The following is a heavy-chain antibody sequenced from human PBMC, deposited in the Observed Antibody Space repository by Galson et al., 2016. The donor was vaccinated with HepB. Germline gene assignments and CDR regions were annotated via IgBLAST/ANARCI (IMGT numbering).Heavy chain of an antibody. CDR3: ANQHTTGWYSCLTH. J-gene: IGHJ4*02. CDR2: ISDSGSGT. CDR1: GFSFGNYA. D-gene: IGHD6-19*01. V-gene: IGHV3-23*01. Sequence: SLRLSCAASGFSFGNYAMNWVRQSPGKGLEWVSVISDSGSGTDYVDSVKGRFTVSRDNSKNTLYLQMNSLRAEDTAIYYCANQHTTGWYSCLTHWGQGTLVTVSS.